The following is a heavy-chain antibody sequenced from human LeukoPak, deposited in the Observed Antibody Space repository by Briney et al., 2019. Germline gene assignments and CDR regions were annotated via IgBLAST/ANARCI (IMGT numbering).Heavy chain of an antibody. D-gene: IGHD3-22*01. CDR3: ARGSDDSSGYYYGIFDY. J-gene: IGHJ4*02. V-gene: IGHV4-30-4*08. Sequence: SQTLSLTCTVSGGSISSGDYYWSWIRQPPGKGLEWIVYIYYSGSTYYNPSLKSRVTISVDTSKNQFSLKLSSVTAADTAVYYCARGSDDSSGYYYGIFDYWGQGTLVTVSS. CDR2: IYYSGST. CDR1: GGSISSGDYY.